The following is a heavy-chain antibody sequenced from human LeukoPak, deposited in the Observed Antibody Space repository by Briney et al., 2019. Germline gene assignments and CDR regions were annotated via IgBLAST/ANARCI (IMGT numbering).Heavy chain of an antibody. CDR3: PRRGDRVWFRP. D-gene: IGHD3-10*01. CDR2: IYPGDSDT. CDR1: GYTITSYW. J-gene: IGHJ5*02. V-gene: IGHV5-51*01. Sequence: GESLKISCMFSGYTITSYWIGLLRQTSGKGLEWMGVIYPGDSDTRYSPSFQGQVTISADKSISTAYLQWSSLKASDTAMYYCPRRGDRVWFRPWGQGTLVTVSS.